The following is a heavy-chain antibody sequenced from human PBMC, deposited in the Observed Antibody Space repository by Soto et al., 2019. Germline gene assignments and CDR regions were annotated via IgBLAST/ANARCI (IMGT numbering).Heavy chain of an antibody. D-gene: IGHD1-26*01. CDR1: GFTFSSYG. V-gene: IGHV3-23*01. CDR3: ATCLSGTYSIEY. Sequence: PGGSLRLSCAASGFTFSSYGMSWVRQAPGKGLEWVSAISGSGASTYYADSVKGRFTISRDNSKNTLFLLMNSLRADDSAVYYCATCLSGTYSIEYWGQGTLVTVSS. J-gene: IGHJ4*02. CDR2: ISGSGAST.